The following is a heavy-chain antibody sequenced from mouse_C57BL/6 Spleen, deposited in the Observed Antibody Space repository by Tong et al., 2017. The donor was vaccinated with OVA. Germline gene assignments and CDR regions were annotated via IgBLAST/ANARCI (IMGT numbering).Heavy chain of an antibody. CDR1: GFTFSDYG. CDR3: ARRDTTVSHWYFDV. D-gene: IGHD1-1*01. J-gene: IGHJ1*03. V-gene: IGHV5-17*01. Sequence: EVQLQESGGGLVKPGGSLKLSCAASGFTFSDYGMHWVRQAPEKGLEWVAYISSGSSTIYYADTVKGRFTISRDNAKNTLFLQMTSLRSEDTAMYYCARRDTTVSHWYFDVWGTGTTVTVSS. CDR2: ISSGSSTI.